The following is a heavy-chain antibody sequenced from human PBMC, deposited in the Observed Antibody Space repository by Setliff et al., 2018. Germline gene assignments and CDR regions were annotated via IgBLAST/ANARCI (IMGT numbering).Heavy chain of an antibody. CDR1: GGSFSGYY. CDR2: INHSGST. CDR3: ARGLQGPPTQWWYSSSWYPAGPQFDY. J-gene: IGHJ4*02. D-gene: IGHD6-13*01. V-gene: IGHV4-34*01. Sequence: SETLSLTCAVYGGSFSGYYWSWIRQPPGKGLEWIGEINHSGSTNYNPSLKSRVTISVDTSKNQFSLKLSSVTAADTAVYYCARGLQGPPTQWWYSSSWYPAGPQFDYWGQGTLVTVS.